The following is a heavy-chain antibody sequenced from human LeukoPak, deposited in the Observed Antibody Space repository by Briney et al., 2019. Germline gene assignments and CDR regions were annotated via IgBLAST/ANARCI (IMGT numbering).Heavy chain of an antibody. CDR3: ARELGYSPDY. J-gene: IGHJ4*02. Sequence: ASVKVSCKASGDTFNDYTFSWVRQAPGQGLEWMGRINTNTGNPTYAQGFTGRFVFSLDTSVSTAYLQISSLKAEDTAVYYCARELGYSPDYWGQGTLVTISS. D-gene: IGHD5-18*01. V-gene: IGHV7-4-1*02. CDR2: INTNTGNP. CDR1: GDTFNDYT.